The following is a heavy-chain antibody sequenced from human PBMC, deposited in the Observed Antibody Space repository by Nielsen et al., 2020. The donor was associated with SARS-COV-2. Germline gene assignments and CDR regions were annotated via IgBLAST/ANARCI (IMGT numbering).Heavy chain of an antibody. Sequence: GGSLRLSCAASGFTFSIYEMNWVRQAPGKGLEWVSHISSSGSTINYADSVKGRFTISRDNAKNSLYLQMNSLRAEDTAVYYCARDVAVASTDYYYGLDVWGQGSTVTVSS. CDR2: ISSSGSTI. J-gene: IGHJ6*02. V-gene: IGHV3-48*03. D-gene: IGHD6-19*01. CDR1: GFTFSIYE. CDR3: ARDVAVASTDYYYGLDV.